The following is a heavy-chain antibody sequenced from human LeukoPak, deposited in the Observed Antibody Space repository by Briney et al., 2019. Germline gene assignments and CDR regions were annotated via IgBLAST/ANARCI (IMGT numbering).Heavy chain of an antibody. Sequence: SETLSLTCTVSGGSISSHNWNWIRQPPGKGLEWIGDIYTSGSPNYNPSLKSRATISVDTSKNQFSLKLSSVTAADTAVYYCARVDSSGYYTFFDYWGQGTLVTVSS. CDR3: ARVDSSGYYTFFDY. D-gene: IGHD3-22*01. J-gene: IGHJ4*02. CDR2: IYTSGSP. V-gene: IGHV4-59*11. CDR1: GGSISSHN.